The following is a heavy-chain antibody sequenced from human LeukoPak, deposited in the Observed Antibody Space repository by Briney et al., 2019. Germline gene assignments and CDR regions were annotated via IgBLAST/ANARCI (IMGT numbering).Heavy chain of an antibody. Sequence: ASVKVSCKASGYTFTSYGISWVRQARGQGLEWMGWISAYNGNTYYAQKLQGRVTMTTDTSTSTAYMELRSLRSDDTAVYYCARDMGPTMVRGVTPPLDYWGQGTLVTVSS. CDR1: GYTFTSYG. J-gene: IGHJ4*02. CDR3: ARDMGPTMVRGVTPPLDY. D-gene: IGHD3-10*01. CDR2: ISAYNGNT. V-gene: IGHV1-18*01.